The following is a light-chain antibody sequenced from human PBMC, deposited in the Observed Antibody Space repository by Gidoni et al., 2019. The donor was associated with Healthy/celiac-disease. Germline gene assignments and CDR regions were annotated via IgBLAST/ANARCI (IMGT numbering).Light chain of an antibody. CDR3: QQYGSSRRT. CDR1: KSVSSSY. J-gene: IGKJ1*01. V-gene: IGKV3-20*01. Sequence: EIGLTQSPGTLSLSPGERATLSCRASKSVSSSYLAWYQQKPGQAPRLLIYGASRRATGIPDRFSGSGSGTDFTLTISRLEPEDFAVYYCQQYGSSRRTFGQGTKVEIK. CDR2: GAS.